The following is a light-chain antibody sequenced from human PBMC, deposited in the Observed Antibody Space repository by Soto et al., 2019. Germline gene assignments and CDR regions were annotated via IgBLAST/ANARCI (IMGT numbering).Light chain of an antibody. CDR2: SAS. J-gene: IGKJ4*01. Sequence: IQMPQSPSSLSASVGDRVTITCRASQGVSDDVGWYQQKPGKAPKLLIYSASTLQIGVPSRCSGSGSGTDITLTISGLQTEDFATDDCLQESNYPLTFGGGTKVEIK. V-gene: IGKV1-6*01. CDR3: LQESNYPLT. CDR1: QGVSDD.